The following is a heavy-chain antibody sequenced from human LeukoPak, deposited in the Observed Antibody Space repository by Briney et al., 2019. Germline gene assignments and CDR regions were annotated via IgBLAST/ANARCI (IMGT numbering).Heavy chain of an antibody. Sequence: SETLSLTCTVSGGSISSYYWSWIRQPPGKGLEWIGYIYYSGSTNYNPSLKSRVTISVDTSKNQFSLKLSSVTAADTAMYYCARGAVMITFGGVIAPPFFDYWGQGTLVTVSS. CDR3: ARGAVMITFGGVIAPPFFDY. D-gene: IGHD3-16*02. V-gene: IGHV4-59*01. J-gene: IGHJ4*02. CDR1: GGSISSYY. CDR2: IYYSGST.